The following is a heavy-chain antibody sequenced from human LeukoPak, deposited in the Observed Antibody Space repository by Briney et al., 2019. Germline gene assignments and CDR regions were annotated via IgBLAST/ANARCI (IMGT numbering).Heavy chain of an antibody. CDR2: ISGSGGST. CDR3: AKVSDIVVVVAATGLDY. J-gene: IGHJ4*02. CDR1: GFTFSSYA. Sequence: GGSLSLSCAASGFTFSSYAMSWVRQAPGKGLEWVSAISGSGGSTYYADSVKGRFTISRDNSKNTLYLQMNSLRAEDTAVYYCAKVSDIVVVVAATGLDYWGQGTLVTVSS. V-gene: IGHV3-23*01. D-gene: IGHD2-15*01.